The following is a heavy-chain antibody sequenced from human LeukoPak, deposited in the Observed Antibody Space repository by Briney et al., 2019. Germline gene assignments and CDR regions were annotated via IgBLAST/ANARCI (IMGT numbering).Heavy chain of an antibody. D-gene: IGHD1-20*01. Sequence: TSSETLSLTCTVSGGSNYWSWIRQPPGKGLEWIAYIHYSGSPHYNPSLKSRVTISIDTSKNQLSLKLNSVTAADTAVYFCARHSNWNGGVDWFDPWGQGTQVTVSS. J-gene: IGHJ5*02. CDR3: ARHSNWNGGVDWFDP. CDR2: IHYSGSP. V-gene: IGHV4-59*08. CDR1: GGSNY.